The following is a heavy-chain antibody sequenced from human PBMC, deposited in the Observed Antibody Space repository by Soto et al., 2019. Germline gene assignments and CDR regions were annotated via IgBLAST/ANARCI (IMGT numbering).Heavy chain of an antibody. Sequence: PSETLSLTCSVSGGSISRYYWSWIRQPPGKGLEWIGYAYYSGDTGYNPSLKSRVTMAVDTSKSQVSLKLSSVTAADTAVYYGARDRSTYGGGGTGEVKENWFDPWGQGALVTVSS. V-gene: IGHV4-59*01. CDR2: AYYSGDT. CDR3: ARDRSTYGGGGTGEVKENWFDP. CDR1: GGSISRYY. D-gene: IGHD2-8*01. J-gene: IGHJ5*02.